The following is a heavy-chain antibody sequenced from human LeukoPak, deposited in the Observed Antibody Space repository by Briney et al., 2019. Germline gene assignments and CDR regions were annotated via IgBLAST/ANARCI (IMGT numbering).Heavy chain of an antibody. V-gene: IGHV1-2*02. Sequence: ASVKVSCKTSGYTFADYFIHSVRQAPGQGLEWMGSINANSGGTEYEQKFQGRVTMTRDTSISTAYVEVNWLISDDTAIYYCARDVSSTPNWEFDYWGQGTLVTVSS. CDR2: INANSGGT. D-gene: IGHD1-26*01. J-gene: IGHJ4*02. CDR1: GYTFADYF. CDR3: ARDVSSTPNWEFDY.